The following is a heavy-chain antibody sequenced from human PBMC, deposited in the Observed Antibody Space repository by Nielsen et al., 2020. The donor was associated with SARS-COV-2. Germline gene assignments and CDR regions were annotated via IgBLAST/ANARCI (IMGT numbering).Heavy chain of an antibody. Sequence: SETLSLTCAVYGGSFSGYYWSWIRQPPGKGLEWIGEINHSGSTNYNPSLKSRVTISVDTSKNQFSLKLSSATAADTAVYYCARVAATPAIYYYYMDVWGKGTTVTVSS. CDR1: GGSFSGYY. V-gene: IGHV4-34*01. D-gene: IGHD2-15*01. J-gene: IGHJ6*03. CDR2: INHSGST. CDR3: ARVAATPAIYYYYMDV.